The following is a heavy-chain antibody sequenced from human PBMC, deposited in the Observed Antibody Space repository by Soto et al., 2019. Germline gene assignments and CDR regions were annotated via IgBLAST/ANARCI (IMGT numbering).Heavy chain of an antibody. V-gene: IGHV1-2*04. CDR1: GYSFTGYY. Sequence: ASEKVSCKASGYSFTGYYIHWLRQAPGQGPEWMGWINPNTGDTKYAQQFQGWVTMTRDTSVSTAYMELSRLKSDDTAVFYCVRLVLILRRSLRDSLSPQNSHYRALFVWS. J-gene: IGHJ6*02. CDR3: VRLVLILRRSLRDSLSPQNSHYRALFV. CDR2: INPNTGDT. D-gene: IGHD2-15*01.